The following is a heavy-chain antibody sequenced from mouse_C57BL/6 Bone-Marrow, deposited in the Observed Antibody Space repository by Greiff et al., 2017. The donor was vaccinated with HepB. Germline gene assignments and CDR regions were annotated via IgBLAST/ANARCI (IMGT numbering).Heavy chain of an antibody. Sequence: QVQLQQPGAELVKPGASVKLSCKASGYTFTSYWMHWVKQRPGQGLEWIGEIDPSDSYTNYNQKFKGKSTLTVDKSSSTAYMQLSSLTSEDSAVYYCARERIYYYGSSYYFDYWGQGTTLTVSS. V-gene: IGHV1-69*01. CDR2: IDPSDSYT. CDR3: ARERIYYYGSSYYFDY. D-gene: IGHD1-1*01. CDR1: GYTFTSYW. J-gene: IGHJ2*01.